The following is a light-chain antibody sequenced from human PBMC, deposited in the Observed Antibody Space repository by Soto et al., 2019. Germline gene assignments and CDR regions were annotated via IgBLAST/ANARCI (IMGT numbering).Light chain of an antibody. CDR3: QQYDISPET. J-gene: IGKJ1*01. Sequence: EVVLTQSPATLSLSPGERASLSCVASQSLRNTYLAWYQLKPGLAPRLLIYDASARATDVPDRFSGSGSGTAFTLTISRLEPEDFAVYFCQQYDISPETFGQGTTVEVK. CDR1: QSLRNTY. V-gene: IGKV3D-20*01. CDR2: DAS.